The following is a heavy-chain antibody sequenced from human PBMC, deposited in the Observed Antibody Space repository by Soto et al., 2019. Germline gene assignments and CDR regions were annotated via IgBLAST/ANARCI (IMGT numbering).Heavy chain of an antibody. CDR3: VTAVRGYNANGDL. J-gene: IGHJ6*02. Sequence: WGALRLSCVGCVLNFSIYWMGWVRQTPGKGLEWVATINADGTEKYYVDSVKGRFTFSIDNAKTSVYLEMNSLRAEDTAVYYCVTAVRGYNANGDLWGQGTTVTVS. CDR1: VLNFSIYW. CDR2: INADGTEK. D-gene: IGHD5-12*01. V-gene: IGHV3-7*03.